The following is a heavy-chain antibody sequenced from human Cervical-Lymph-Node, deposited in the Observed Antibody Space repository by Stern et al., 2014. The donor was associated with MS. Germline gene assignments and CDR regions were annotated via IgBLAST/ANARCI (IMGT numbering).Heavy chain of an antibody. CDR2: IKPKTDGGTT. V-gene: IGHV3-15*01. CDR1: GFILSKAW. J-gene: IGHJ5*02. Sequence: EVQLEESGGGLVKPGGSLRLSGAASGFILSKAWMTWVRQAPGMGLEWVGRIKPKTDGGTTNYSTPVQGRFTISRDDSKNILFLHMNSLKTEDTAVYYCTTDEVANFAHWGQGTLVTVSS. CDR3: TTDEVANFAH.